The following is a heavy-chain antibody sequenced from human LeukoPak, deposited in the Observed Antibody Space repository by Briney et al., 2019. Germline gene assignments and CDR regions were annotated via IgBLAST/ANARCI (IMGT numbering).Heavy chain of an antibody. CDR1: GGSISSYY. D-gene: IGHD1-1*01. CDR2: IYYSGST. V-gene: IGHV4-59*08. CDR3: ARLQPNWFDP. J-gene: IGHJ5*02. Sequence: SETLSLTCTVSGGSISSYYWSWIRQPPGKGLEWIGYIYYSGSTNYNPSLKSRVTISVDTSRNQFSLKLSSVTAADTAVYYCARLQPNWFDPWGQGTLVTVSS.